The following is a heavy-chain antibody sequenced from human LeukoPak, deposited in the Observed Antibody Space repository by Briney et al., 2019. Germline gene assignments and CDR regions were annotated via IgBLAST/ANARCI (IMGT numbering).Heavy chain of an antibody. J-gene: IGHJ6*03. CDR1: GFTFRSYA. V-gene: IGHV3-21*01. CDR3: ARFAEVYYYVDV. Sequence: PGGSLRLSCAASGFTFRSYAMHWVRQAPGKGLEWVASIRSYSSYIHYADSVKGRFTISRDDAKKSLYLQMNSLRAEDTAVYFCARFAEVYYYVDVWGTGTTVTVSS. CDR2: IRSYSSYI. D-gene: IGHD2-21*01.